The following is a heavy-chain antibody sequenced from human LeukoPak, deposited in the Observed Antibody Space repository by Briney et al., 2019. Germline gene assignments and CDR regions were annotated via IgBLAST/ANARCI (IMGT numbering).Heavy chain of an antibody. CDR1: GYSISSGYH. CDR2: IYHSGST. D-gene: IGHD6-19*01. Sequence: WETLSLTCTVTGYSISSGYHWGWIRQPPGKGLEWIGYIYHSGSTYYNPSLKSRVTISVDTSKNQFSLKVRSVTAADTAVYYCARGAGVAGTIIDYWGQGTLVTVSS. CDR3: ARGAGVAGTIIDY. J-gene: IGHJ4*02. V-gene: IGHV4-38-2*02.